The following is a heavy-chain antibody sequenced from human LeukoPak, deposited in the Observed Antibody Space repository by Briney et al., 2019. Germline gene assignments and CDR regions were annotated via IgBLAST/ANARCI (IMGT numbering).Heavy chain of an antibody. V-gene: IGHV3-53*01. D-gene: IGHD6-13*01. Sequence: GGSLRLSCAASGFTVSSNYMSWVRQAPGKGLEWVSVIYSGGSTYYADSVKGRFTISRDNSKNTLYLLMNSLRAEDTAVYYCARDSVSSSWYLPGFDYWGQGTLVTVSS. J-gene: IGHJ4*02. CDR1: GFTVSSNY. CDR3: ARDSVSSSWYLPGFDY. CDR2: IYSGGST.